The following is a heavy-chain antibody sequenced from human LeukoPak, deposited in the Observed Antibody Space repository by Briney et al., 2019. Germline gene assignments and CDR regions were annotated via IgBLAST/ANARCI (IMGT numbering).Heavy chain of an antibody. CDR2: MYYSGST. Sequence: PSETLSLTCTVSGGSISSGDYYWSWIRQPPGKGLEWIAYMYYSGSTYYNPSLKSRVPMAADTSQNQLSLKLSSVPAADTAVYYCARPYYYDSRIDPWGQGILVTVSS. CDR3: ARPYYYDSRIDP. J-gene: IGHJ5*02. V-gene: IGHV4-30-4*01. CDR1: GGSISSGDYY. D-gene: IGHD3-22*01.